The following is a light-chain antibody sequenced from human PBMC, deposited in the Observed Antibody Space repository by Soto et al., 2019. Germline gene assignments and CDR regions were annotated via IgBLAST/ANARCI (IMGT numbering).Light chain of an antibody. Sequence: QSALTQPASVSGSPGQSISISCSGTSSDVGGYNYVSWYQQHPGKAPQVMIYDVSNRPSGVSDRFSGSKSGNTASLTISGLQAEDEADYYCYLYTTSSTYVFGTGTKLTVL. CDR1: SSDVGGYNY. CDR2: DVS. V-gene: IGLV2-14*01. CDR3: YLYTTSSTYV. J-gene: IGLJ1*01.